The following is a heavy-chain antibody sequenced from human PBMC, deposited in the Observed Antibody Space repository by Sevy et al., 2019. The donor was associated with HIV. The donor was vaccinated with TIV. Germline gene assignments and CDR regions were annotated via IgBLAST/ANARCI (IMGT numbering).Heavy chain of an antibody. CDR1: GGSISSSSYY. V-gene: IGHV4-39*02. Sequence: SETLSLTCTVSGGSISSSSYYWGWIRQPPGKGLEWIGSIYYSGSTYYNPSLKSRVTISVDTSKNQFSLKLSSVTAADTAVYYCAREVLEWFDAFDIWGQGTMVTVSS. J-gene: IGHJ3*02. D-gene: IGHD3-3*01. CDR3: AREVLEWFDAFDI. CDR2: IYYSGST.